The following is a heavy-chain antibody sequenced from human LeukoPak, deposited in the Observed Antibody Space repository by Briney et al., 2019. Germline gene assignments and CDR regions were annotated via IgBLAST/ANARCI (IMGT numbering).Heavy chain of an antibody. CDR1: GFTFSSYW. CDR3: ARDRVAGTHDL. D-gene: IGHD6-19*01. Sequence: PGGSLRLSCAASGFTFSSYWMSWVRQAPGKGLEWVANIKQDGSEKYYVDSMKGRFTISRDNAKNSLYLQMNSLRAEDTAVNYCARDRVAGTHDLWGQGTLVTVSS. CDR2: IKQDGSEK. V-gene: IGHV3-7*01. J-gene: IGHJ4*02.